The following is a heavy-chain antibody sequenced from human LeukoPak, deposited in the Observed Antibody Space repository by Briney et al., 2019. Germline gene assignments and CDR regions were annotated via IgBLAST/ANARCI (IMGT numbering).Heavy chain of an antibody. V-gene: IGHV4-59*12. CDR1: GGSISSYY. CDR2: IYYSGST. D-gene: IGHD6-6*01. J-gene: IGHJ1*01. Sequence: SSETLSLTCTVSGGSISSYYWSWIRQPPGKGLEWIGYIYYSGSTNYNPSLKSRVTISVDRSKNQFSLKLSSVTAADTAVYYCARTLAARPDVYFQHWGQGTLVTVSS. CDR3: ARTLAARPDVYFQH.